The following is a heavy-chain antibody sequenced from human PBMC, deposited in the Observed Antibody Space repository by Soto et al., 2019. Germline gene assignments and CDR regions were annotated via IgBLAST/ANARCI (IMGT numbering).Heavy chain of an antibody. CDR2: IDAGNAKT. V-gene: IGHV1-3*01. D-gene: IGHD3-22*01. CDR3: ARASSVSDAFDV. Sequence: GASVKVSCKASGYTFISYTIHWVRQAPGQRLEWMVWIDAGNAKTKYSQKFQGRVTITRDTSASTTYMELSSLRFEDTAMYYCARASSVSDAFDVWGQWTLVTVSS. CDR1: GYTFISYT. J-gene: IGHJ3*01.